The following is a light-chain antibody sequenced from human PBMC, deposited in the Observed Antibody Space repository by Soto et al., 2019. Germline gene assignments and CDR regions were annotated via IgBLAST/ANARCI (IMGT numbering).Light chain of an antibody. V-gene: IGLV4-69*01. CDR1: SGHSNYA. CDR3: QTWGTGIVI. Sequence: QSVLTQSPSASASLGASVKLTCTLSSGHSNYAIAWHPQQPEKGPRYLMKLNRDGSHSKGDGIPNRFSGSSSGAERYLTISSLQSEDEADYYCQTWGTGIVIFGGGTQLTVL. J-gene: IGLJ2*01. CDR2: LNRDGSH.